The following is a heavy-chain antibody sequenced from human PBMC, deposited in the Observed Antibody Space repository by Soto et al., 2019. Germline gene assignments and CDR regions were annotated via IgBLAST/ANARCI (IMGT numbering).Heavy chain of an antibody. CDR2: ISYDGSNK. J-gene: IGHJ6*02. V-gene: IGHV3-30-3*01. D-gene: IGHD6-6*01. CDR3: ARDVRLGYYGMDV. Sequence: GGSLRLSCAASGFTFSSYAMHWVRQAPGKGLEWVAVISYDGSNKYYADSVKGRFTISRDNSKNTLYLQMNSLRAEDTAVYYCARDVRLGYYGMDVWGQGTTVTVSS. CDR1: GFTFSSYA.